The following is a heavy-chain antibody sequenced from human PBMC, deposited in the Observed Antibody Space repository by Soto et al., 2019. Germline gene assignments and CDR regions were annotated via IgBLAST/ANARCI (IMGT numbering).Heavy chain of an antibody. Sequence: QVQLVESGGGVVQPGRSLRLSCAASGFTFSSYGMHWVRQAPGKGLEWVAVIWYDGSNKYYADSVKGRFTISRDNSKNTLYLQMNSLRAEDTAVYYCARETTIFGAPGHIPLFYGMDVWGQGTTVTVTS. CDR2: IWYDGSNK. D-gene: IGHD3-3*01. CDR3: ARETTIFGAPGHIPLFYGMDV. CDR1: GFTFSSYG. J-gene: IGHJ6*02. V-gene: IGHV3-33*01.